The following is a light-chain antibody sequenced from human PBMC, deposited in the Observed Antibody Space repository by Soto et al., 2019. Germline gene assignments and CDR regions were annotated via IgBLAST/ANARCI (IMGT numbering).Light chain of an antibody. CDR1: SSDVGGYNY. V-gene: IGLV2-14*01. CDR3: SSYTSSSTLYV. CDR2: EVS. J-gene: IGLJ1*01. Sequence: QSVLTQPASVSGSPGQSITISCTGTSSDVGGYNYVSWYQQHPGKAPKLMIYEVSNRPSGVSNRFSGSKSGNTASLTISGLQAEYEADYYCSSYTSSSTLYVFGTGTKVT.